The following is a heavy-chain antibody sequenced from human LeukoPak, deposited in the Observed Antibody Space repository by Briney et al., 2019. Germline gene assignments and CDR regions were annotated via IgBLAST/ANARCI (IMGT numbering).Heavy chain of an antibody. CDR2: ISNSGGST. V-gene: IGHV3-23*01. J-gene: IGHJ4*02. CDR1: GFTFSTYA. D-gene: IGHD2-21*02. CDR3: AKSIVVVSATRVFGY. Sequence: GGSLRLSCAASGFTFSTYAMSWVRQAPGTGLEWVSAISNSGGSTYYADSVKGRFTISRDNSKNTLYLQMHSLRAVDTAVYYCAKSIVVVSATRVFGYWGQGTLVTVSS.